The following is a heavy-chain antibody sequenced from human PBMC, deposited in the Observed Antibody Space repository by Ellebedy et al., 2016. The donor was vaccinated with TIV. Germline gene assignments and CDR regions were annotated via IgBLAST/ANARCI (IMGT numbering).Heavy chain of an antibody. CDR2: INTYNGNT. Sequence: AASVKVSCKASGYTFTSYGFSWVRQAPGQGLEWMGWINTYNGNTNYAQKFQGRVTLTTDTSTSTAYMELSRLTSDDTAVYYCARGLAAAGTSHYWGQGTLVTVSS. CDR3: ARGLAAAGTSHY. J-gene: IGHJ4*02. CDR1: GYTFTSYG. D-gene: IGHD6-25*01. V-gene: IGHV1-18*04.